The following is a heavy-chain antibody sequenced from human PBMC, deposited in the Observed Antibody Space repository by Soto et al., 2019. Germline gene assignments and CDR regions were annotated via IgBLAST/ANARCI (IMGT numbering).Heavy chain of an antibody. CDR3: ARDSSVSGREAFDI. Sequence: VQLVESGGGVVQPGRSLRLSCAASGFTFSSYSMNWVRQAPGKGLEWVSSISSSSSYIYYADSVKGRFTISRDNAKNSLYLQMNSLRAEDTAVYYCARDSSVSGREAFDIWGQGTMVTVSS. CDR1: GFTFSSYS. V-gene: IGHV3-21*01. D-gene: IGHD1-26*01. J-gene: IGHJ3*02. CDR2: ISSSSSYI.